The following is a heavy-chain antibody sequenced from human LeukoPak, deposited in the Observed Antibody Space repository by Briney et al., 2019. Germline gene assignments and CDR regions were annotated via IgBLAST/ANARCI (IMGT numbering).Heavy chain of an antibody. Sequence: ASVKVSCKASGGTFSSYAISWVRQAPGQGLEWTGRIIPIFGIANYAQKFQGRVTITADKSTSTAYMELSSLRSEDTAVYYCAVSTGYCSGGSCPLNFDYWGQGTLVTVSS. V-gene: IGHV1-69*04. D-gene: IGHD2-15*01. CDR1: GGTFSSYA. CDR2: IIPIFGIA. J-gene: IGHJ4*02. CDR3: AVSTGYCSGGSCPLNFDY.